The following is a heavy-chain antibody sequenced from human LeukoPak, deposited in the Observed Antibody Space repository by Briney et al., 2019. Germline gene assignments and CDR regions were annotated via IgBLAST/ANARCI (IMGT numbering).Heavy chain of an antibody. V-gene: IGHV4-4*07. Sequence: SETLSLTCTVSGGSISSYYWSWIRQPAGKGLEWIGRIYTSGSTNYNPSLKSRVTMSVDTSKNQFSLKLSSVTAADMAVYYCARDRGMVRGVIISYYYYYMDVWGKGTTVTVSS. CDR1: GGSISSYY. CDR2: IYTSGST. D-gene: IGHD3-10*01. J-gene: IGHJ6*03. CDR3: ARDRGMVRGVIISYYYYYMDV.